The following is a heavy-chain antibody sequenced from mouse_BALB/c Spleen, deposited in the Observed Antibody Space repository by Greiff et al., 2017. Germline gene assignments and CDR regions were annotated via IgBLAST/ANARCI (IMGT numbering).Heavy chain of an antibody. D-gene: IGHD1-1*01. V-gene: IGHV5-9-3*01. CDR2: ISSGGSYT. Sequence: EVMLVESGGGLVKPGGSLKLSCAASGFTFSSYAMSWVRQTPEKRLEWVATISSGGSYTYYPDSVKGRFTISRDNAKNTLYLQMSSLRSEDTAMYYCARHDYYGSNYFDYWGQGTTLTVSS. CDR3: ARHDYYGSNYFDY. J-gene: IGHJ2*01. CDR1: GFTFSSYA.